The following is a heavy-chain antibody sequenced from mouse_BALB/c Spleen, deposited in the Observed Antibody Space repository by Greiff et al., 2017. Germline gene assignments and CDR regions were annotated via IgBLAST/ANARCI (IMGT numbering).Heavy chain of an antibody. D-gene: IGHD2-10*02. Sequence: EVMLVESGPSLVKPSQTLSLTCSVTGDSITSGYWNWIRKFPGNKLEYMGYISYSGSTYYNPSLKSRISITRDTSKNQYYLQLNSVTTEDTATYYCARLGYGNSWYFDVWGAGTTVTVSS. CDR1: GDSITSGY. V-gene: IGHV3-8*02. CDR2: ISYSGST. J-gene: IGHJ1*01. CDR3: ARLGYGNSWYFDV.